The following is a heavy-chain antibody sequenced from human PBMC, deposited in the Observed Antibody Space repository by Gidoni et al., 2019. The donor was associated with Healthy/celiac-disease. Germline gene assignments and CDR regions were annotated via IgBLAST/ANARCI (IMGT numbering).Heavy chain of an antibody. V-gene: IGHV3-30-3*01. Sequence: QVQLVESGGGLVQPGRSLSLSCASSGFTFSPYAMHWVRQAPGKGLEWVAVISFDGNNKYYADSVKRRFTISRDDSKNTLYLQINSLRPEDTAVYYCARFRDYGDYPSETVGFMDVWGKGTTVTVSS. CDR2: ISFDGNNK. CDR3: ARFRDYGDYPSETVGFMDV. D-gene: IGHD4-17*01. CDR1: GFTFSPYA. J-gene: IGHJ6*03.